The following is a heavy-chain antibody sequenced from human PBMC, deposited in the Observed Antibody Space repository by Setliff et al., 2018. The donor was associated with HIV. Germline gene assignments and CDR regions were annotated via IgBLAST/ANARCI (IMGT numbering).Heavy chain of an antibody. J-gene: IGHJ4*02. CDR3: AKPRHYDSSGYYHY. D-gene: IGHD3-22*01. Sequence: GGSLRLSCAASGFTFSSYGMHWVRQAPGKGLEWVAFIRYDGSNKYYADSVKGRFTISRDNSKNTLYLQMNSLRAEDTAVYYCAKPRHYDSSGYYHYWGQGTLVTVS. CDR2: IRYDGSNK. V-gene: IGHV3-30*02. CDR1: GFTFSSYG.